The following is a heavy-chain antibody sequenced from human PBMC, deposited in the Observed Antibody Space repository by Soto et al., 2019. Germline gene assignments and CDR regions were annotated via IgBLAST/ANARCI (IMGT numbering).Heavy chain of an antibody. CDR2: ISAYNGDT. D-gene: IGHD2-15*01. V-gene: IGHV1-18*01. Sequence: QVPLVQSGAEVKKPGASVKVSCKASGYTFIRSGISWVRQAPGQGLEWMGWISAYNGDTNYAQKLQGRVTMTTDTSTSTAYMELRSLRSDDTAVYYCAREVRDGGKHFDFWGQGTLVTVPS. J-gene: IGHJ4*02. CDR3: AREVRDGGKHFDF. CDR1: GYTFIRSG.